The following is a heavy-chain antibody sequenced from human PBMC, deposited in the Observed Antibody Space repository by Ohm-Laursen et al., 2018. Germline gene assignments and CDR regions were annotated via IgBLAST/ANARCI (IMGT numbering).Heavy chain of an antibody. J-gene: IGHJ4*02. Sequence: TLSLTCNVSGGSISNYYWSWIRQPAGKGLEWIGRINISGTNYNPSLKSRVTMSVDTSKNQFSLKLSSVTAADTAVYYCARLVMNTAMVCLDYWGQGTLITVSS. CDR3: ARLVMNTAMVCLDY. D-gene: IGHD5-18*01. CDR2: INISGT. CDR1: GGSISNYY. V-gene: IGHV4-4*07.